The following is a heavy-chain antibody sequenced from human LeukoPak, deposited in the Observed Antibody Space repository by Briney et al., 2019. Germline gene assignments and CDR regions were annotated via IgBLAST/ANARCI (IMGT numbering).Heavy chain of an antibody. J-gene: IGHJ5*02. CDR3: ARAVPYYDFWSGYYLNWFDP. D-gene: IGHD3-3*01. CDR2: INHSGST. CDR1: GGSFSGYY. V-gene: IGHV4-34*01. Sequence: SETLSLTCAVYGGSFSGYYWSWIRQPPGKGLEWIGEINHSGSTNYNPSLKSRVTISVDTSKNQFSLKLSSVTAADTAVYYCARAVPYYDFWSGYYLNWFDPWGHGTLVTVSS.